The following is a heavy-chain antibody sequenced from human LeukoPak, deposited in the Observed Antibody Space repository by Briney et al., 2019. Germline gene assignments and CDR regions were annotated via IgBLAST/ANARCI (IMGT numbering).Heavy chain of an antibody. CDR3: AKDRAAGTLGIDAFDI. Sequence: PGGSLRLSCAASGFTFDDYAMHWVRQAPGKGLEWVSGISWNSGSIGYADSVKGRFTISRDNSKNTLYLQMNSLRAEDTAVYYCAKDRAAGTLGIDAFDIWGQGTMVTVSS. CDR2: ISWNSGSI. V-gene: IGHV3-9*01. J-gene: IGHJ3*02. CDR1: GFTFDDYA. D-gene: IGHD6-13*01.